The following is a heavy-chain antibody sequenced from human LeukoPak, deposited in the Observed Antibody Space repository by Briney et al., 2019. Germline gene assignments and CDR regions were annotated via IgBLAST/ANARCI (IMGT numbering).Heavy chain of an antibody. Sequence: PSETLSLTCTVSGGSISSSGYYWGWIRQPPGKGLEWIGSIYYSGSTYYNPSLKSRVTISVDMSKNQFSLKLSSVTAADTAMYYCARGGSYTMVKNYWGQGTLVIVSS. CDR1: GGSISSSGYY. CDR2: IYYSGST. D-gene: IGHD5-18*01. CDR3: ARGGSYTMVKNY. J-gene: IGHJ4*02. V-gene: IGHV4-39*07.